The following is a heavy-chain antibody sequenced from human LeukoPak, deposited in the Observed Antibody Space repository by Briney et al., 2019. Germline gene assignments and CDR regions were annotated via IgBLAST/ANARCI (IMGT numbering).Heavy chain of an antibody. V-gene: IGHV3-20*04. D-gene: IGHD3-3*01. Sequence: GGSLRLSCAASGFTFDDYGMSWVRQAPGKGLEWVSGINWNGGSTGYADSVKGRFTISRDNAKNSLYPQMNSLRAEDTALYYCARVYDFWSGTPSGGFDYWGQGTLATVSS. CDR3: ARVYDFWSGTPSGGFDY. CDR1: GFTFDDYG. CDR2: INWNGGST. J-gene: IGHJ4*02.